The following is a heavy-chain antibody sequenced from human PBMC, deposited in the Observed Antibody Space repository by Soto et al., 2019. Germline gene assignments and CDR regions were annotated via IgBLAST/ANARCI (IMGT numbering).Heavy chain of an antibody. V-gene: IGHV5-51*01. D-gene: IGHD6-13*01. J-gene: IGHJ5*02. Sequence: EVQLVQSGAEVKKPGESLKISCKGSGYSFTSYWIGWVRQMPGKGLEWMGIIYPGDSDTRYSPSFQGQVTISADKSISTAYLQWSSLKASDTAMYYCASFRGAAAGSWPSINWFDPWGQGTLVTVSS. CDR3: ASFRGAAAGSWPSINWFDP. CDR2: IYPGDSDT. CDR1: GYSFTSYW.